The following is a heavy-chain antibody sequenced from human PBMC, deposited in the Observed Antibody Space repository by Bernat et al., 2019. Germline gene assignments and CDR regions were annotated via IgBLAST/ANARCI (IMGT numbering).Heavy chain of an antibody. CDR2: IRNDGSNK. J-gene: IGHJ4*02. V-gene: IGHV3-30*02. D-gene: IGHD5-12*01. CDR1: GFTFSSYG. Sequence: QVQLVESGGGVVQPGGSLRLSCGASGFTFSSYGIHWVRQAPDKGLEWVAFIRNDGSNKYYADSVKGRFTISRDNSKKTVYLQMNSLRAEDTAVYYCAKERDLVPTTYDFDYWGRGTLLTVSS. CDR3: AKERDLVPTTYDFDY.